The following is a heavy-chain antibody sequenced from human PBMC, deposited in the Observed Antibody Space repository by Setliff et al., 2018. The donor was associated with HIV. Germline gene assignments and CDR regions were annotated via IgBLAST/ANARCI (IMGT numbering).Heavy chain of an antibody. CDR3: ARTAGGGFLTNYYYMDV. Sequence: GGSLRLSCVVSGYTVSSNYMSWVRQAPGKGLEWVSVIYSGGSTYYADSVQGRFTISRHNSKNTLYLQMNSLRPEDTAVYYCARTAGGGFLTNYYYMDVWGKGTTVTVSS. CDR1: GYTVSSNY. D-gene: IGHD3-3*01. J-gene: IGHJ6*03. V-gene: IGHV3-53*04. CDR2: IYSGGST.